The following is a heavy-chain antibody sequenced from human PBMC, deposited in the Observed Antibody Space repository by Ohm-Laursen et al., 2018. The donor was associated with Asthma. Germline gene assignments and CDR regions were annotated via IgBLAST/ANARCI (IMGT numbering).Heavy chain of an antibody. V-gene: IGHV3-15*01. CDR3: ATYNQYNAFDL. CDR2: ITSERSGGTR. CDR1: GFTFNKHH. D-gene: IGHD1-14*01. J-gene: IGHJ3*01. Sequence: GSLRLSCAASGFTFNKHHMTWVRQSPGKGLEWVGRITSERSGGTRAYAAPVKDRFTISRDDSKTTLYLQMNSLETEDTAVYFCATYNQYNAFDLWGQGTMVTVSS.